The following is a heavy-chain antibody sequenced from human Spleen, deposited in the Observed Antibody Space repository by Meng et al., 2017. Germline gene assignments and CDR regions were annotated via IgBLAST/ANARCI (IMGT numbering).Heavy chain of an antibody. D-gene: IGHD3-10*01. Sequence: SVKVSCKASGITFSRSAVQWVRQARGQRLEWIGWIVVGSGNTNYAQKFQERVTNTRDMSTSTAYMELSSLRSEDTAVYYCAADGGASYFDYWGQGTLVTVSS. V-gene: IGHV1-58*01. CDR3: AADGGASYFDY. CDR2: IVVGSGNT. CDR1: GITFSRSA. J-gene: IGHJ4*02.